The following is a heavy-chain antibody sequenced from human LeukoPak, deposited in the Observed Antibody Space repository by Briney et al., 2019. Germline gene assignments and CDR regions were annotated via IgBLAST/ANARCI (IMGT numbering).Heavy chain of an antibody. V-gene: IGHV3-11*01. Sequence: GGSLRLSCAASGFTFSDYYMSWIRQAPGKGLEWVSYISSSGSTIYYADSVKGRFTISRDNAKNSLYLQMNSLRAEDTAVYYCARDVGSVLGYCTNGVCYPRDNWFDPWGQGTLVTVSS. CDR3: ARDVGSVLGYCTNGVCYPRDNWFDP. CDR2: ISSSGSTI. CDR1: GFTFSDYY. J-gene: IGHJ5*02. D-gene: IGHD2-8*01.